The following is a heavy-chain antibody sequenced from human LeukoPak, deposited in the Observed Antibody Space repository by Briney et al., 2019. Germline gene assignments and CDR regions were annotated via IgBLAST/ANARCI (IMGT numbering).Heavy chain of an antibody. CDR2: ISGSGGST. Sequence: GGSLRLSCAASIFTFSIYAMSRVRQAPGKGREGVSAISGSGGSTYYGDSVKGRFTISRDNSKNTLYLQMKSLRAEETAVYSCAKDASGYDFSFDSWGPGNLVTVSS. CDR1: IFTFSIYA. CDR3: AKDASGYDFSFDS. D-gene: IGHD5-12*01. J-gene: IGHJ4*02. V-gene: IGHV3-23*01.